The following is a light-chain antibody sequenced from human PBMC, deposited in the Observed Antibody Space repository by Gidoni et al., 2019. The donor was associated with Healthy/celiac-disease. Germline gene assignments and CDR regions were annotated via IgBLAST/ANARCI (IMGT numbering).Light chain of an antibody. CDR2: AAS. V-gene: IGKV1-39*01. J-gene: IGKJ5*01. Sequence: DIQMTQSPSSLSASVGDRVTITCRASQSISSYLNWYQQKPGKAPKLLIYAASSLQSGVTSRFSGSGSGTDFTLTISSLQPEDFATYYSQQSYSTLLTFGQGTRLEIK. CDR3: QQSYSTLLT. CDR1: QSISSY.